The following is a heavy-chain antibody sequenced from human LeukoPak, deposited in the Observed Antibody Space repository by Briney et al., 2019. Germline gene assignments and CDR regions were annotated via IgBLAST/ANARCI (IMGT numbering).Heavy chain of an antibody. CDR2: IWYDGSNK. Sequence: GGSLRLSCAASGLTFSSYGMHWVRQAPGKGLEWVAVIWYDGSNKYYADSVKGRFTISRDNSKNTLYLQMNSLRAEDTAVYYCARGTYYDFWSGLTYYYYGMDVWGQGTTVTVSS. J-gene: IGHJ6*02. CDR3: ARGTYYDFWSGLTYYYYGMDV. V-gene: IGHV3-33*01. CDR1: GLTFSSYG. D-gene: IGHD3-3*01.